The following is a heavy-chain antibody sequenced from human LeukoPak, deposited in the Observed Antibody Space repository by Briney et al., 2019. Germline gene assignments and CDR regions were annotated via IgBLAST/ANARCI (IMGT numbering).Heavy chain of an antibody. CDR2: INIGVSDT. CDR3: ARGMATVTGLFDS. CDR1: GFTFSSYW. Sequence: GGSLRLSCAASGFTFSSYWMHWVRQAPGKGLVWVSRINIGVSDTLYADSVKGRFTISRDNAKNTLYLQMNSLRAEDTAVYYCARGMATVTGLFDSWGQGTLVTVSS. D-gene: IGHD4-17*01. J-gene: IGHJ4*02. V-gene: IGHV3-74*01.